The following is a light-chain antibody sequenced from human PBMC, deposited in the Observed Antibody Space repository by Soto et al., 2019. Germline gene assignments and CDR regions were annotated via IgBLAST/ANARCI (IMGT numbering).Light chain of an antibody. CDR3: NSYAGSNNWV. CDR2: EVS. CDR1: SSDVGGYNY. J-gene: IGLJ3*02. V-gene: IGLV2-8*01. Sequence: QSALTQPPSASGSPGQSVTISCTGTSSDVGGYNYVSWYQQHPGKAPKLMIYEVSKRPSGVPDRFSGSKSGNTASRTVSGLQAEGEADYYCNSYAGSNNWVFGGGTQLTVL.